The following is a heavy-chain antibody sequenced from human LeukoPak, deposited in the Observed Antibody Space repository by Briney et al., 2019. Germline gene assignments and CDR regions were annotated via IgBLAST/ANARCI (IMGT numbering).Heavy chain of an antibody. CDR3: ARRSYYYDSSGYYGTFDI. Sequence: KPSETLSLTCTVSGGSISSSSYYWGWIRQPPGKGLEWIGSIYYSGSTYYNPSLKSRVTISVDTSKNQFSLKLSFVTAADTAVYYCARRSYYYDSSGYYGTFDIWGQGTMVTVSS. CDR2: IYYSGST. D-gene: IGHD3-22*01. J-gene: IGHJ3*02. CDR1: GGSISSSSYY. V-gene: IGHV4-39*01.